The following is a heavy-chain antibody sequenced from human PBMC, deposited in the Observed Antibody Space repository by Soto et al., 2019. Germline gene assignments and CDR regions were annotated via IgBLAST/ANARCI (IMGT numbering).Heavy chain of an antibody. Sequence: SGKVSCKASGYTFTRCYMHWVRQAPGQGLEWMGWISAYNGNTNYAQKLQGRVTMTTDTSTSTAYMELSSVTAADTAVYYCVTNRGYDFYYFDSWGQGTLVTVSS. CDR1: GYTFTRCY. V-gene: IGHV1-18*04. CDR2: ISAYNGNT. D-gene: IGHD5-12*01. CDR3: VTNRGYDFYYFDS. J-gene: IGHJ4*02.